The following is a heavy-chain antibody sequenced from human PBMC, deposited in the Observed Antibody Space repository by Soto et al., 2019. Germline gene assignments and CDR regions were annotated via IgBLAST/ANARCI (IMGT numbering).Heavy chain of an antibody. Sequence: SETLSLTCTVSGGSISSYYWSWIRQPPGKGLEWIGEINHSGSTNYNPSLKSRVTISVDTSKNQFSLKLSSVTAADTAVYYCARGRSYYDSSGYHNWFDPWGQGTLVTVSS. CDR2: INHSGST. J-gene: IGHJ5*02. D-gene: IGHD3-22*01. CDR1: GGSISSYY. CDR3: ARGRSYYDSSGYHNWFDP. V-gene: IGHV4-34*01.